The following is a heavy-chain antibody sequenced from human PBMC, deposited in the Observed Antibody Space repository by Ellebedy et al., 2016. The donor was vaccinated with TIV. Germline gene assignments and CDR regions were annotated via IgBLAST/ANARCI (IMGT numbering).Heavy chain of an antibody. CDR2: IGSSGTTL. Sequence: GESLKISCAASGFTFSAYSMNWVRQAPGKGLEWVSYIGSSGTTLYNADSVKGRFSISRDNARNSLYLQMNSLRDEDTAVYYCARDLREGYCSGGSCYFRSPFDYWGQGTLVTVSS. CDR1: GFTFSAYS. V-gene: IGHV3-48*02. D-gene: IGHD2-15*01. J-gene: IGHJ4*02. CDR3: ARDLREGYCSGGSCYFRSPFDY.